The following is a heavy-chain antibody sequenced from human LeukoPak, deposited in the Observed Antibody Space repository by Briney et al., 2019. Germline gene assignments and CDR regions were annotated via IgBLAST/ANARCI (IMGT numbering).Heavy chain of an antibody. J-gene: IGHJ4*02. CDR2: INPSGSST. Sequence: GASVKVSCKASGYSFTSHYMHWVRQAPGQGLEWMGLINPSGSSTLYAQKFQGRVTMTRDMSTTTDYMELSSLRSEDTAVYYCATSPPQIVVVTPLLFDYWGQGTLVTVSS. CDR3: ATSPPQIVVVTPLLFDY. CDR1: GYSFTSHY. D-gene: IGHD3-22*01. V-gene: IGHV1-46*01.